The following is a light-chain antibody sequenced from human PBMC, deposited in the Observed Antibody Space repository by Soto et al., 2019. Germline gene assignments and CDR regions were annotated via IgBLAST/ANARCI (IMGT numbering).Light chain of an antibody. CDR1: QSVSGRY. CDR2: GAS. CDR3: RQYGNSPIT. J-gene: IGKJ5*01. V-gene: IGKV3-20*01. Sequence: EIVLMQSPGTLSLSPGERATLSCRASQSVSGRYLAWYQQKPGQAPRLLIYGASSRAAGIPDRFSGSGSGTDFTLTISRLEPEDFAVYYCRQYGNSPITFGQGTRLEIK.